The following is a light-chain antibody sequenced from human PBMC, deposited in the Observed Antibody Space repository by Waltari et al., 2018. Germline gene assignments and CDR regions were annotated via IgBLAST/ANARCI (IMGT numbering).Light chain of an antibody. V-gene: IGLV2-14*03. Sequence: QSALTQPASVSGSPGQSITISCTGTISDVGSYNYVPCYQQHPGKPPQLIIYAVTKRPAGVSNRFAGSKSGTTASLTISGLQAEDEADFYCSSYTTSGTLIFGGGTKLTVL. CDR3: SSYTTSGTLI. CDR2: AVT. CDR1: ISDVGSYNY. J-gene: IGLJ2*01.